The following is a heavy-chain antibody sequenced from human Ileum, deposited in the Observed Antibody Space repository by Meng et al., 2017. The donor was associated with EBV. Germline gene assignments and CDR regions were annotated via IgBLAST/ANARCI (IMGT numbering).Heavy chain of an antibody. J-gene: IGHJ4*02. CDR2: ISYSEST. CDR3: ARGGWSLDY. Sequence: LTCIVLSCPIRSSCKGLVRLAAVKGMGWISYISYSESTNTNPALKSRVTISVNPSKIQFALNLVSLTAADTAVYYCARGGWSLDYWGQGTLVTVSS. CDR1: SCPIRSSC. V-gene: IGHV4-59*08. D-gene: IGHD2-15*01.